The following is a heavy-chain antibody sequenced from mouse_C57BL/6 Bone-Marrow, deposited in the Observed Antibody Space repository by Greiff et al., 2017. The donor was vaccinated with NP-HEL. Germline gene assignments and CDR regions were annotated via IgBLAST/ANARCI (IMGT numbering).Heavy chain of an antibody. CDR1: GFTFSDYG. Sequence: EVHLVESGGGLVKPGGSLKLSCAASGFTFSDYGMHWVRQAPEKGLEWVAYISSGSSTIYYADTVKGRFTISRDNAKNNLFLQMTSLRYEDAAMYYCGRGVTTGFAYWGQGTLVTVSA. V-gene: IGHV5-17*01. CDR2: ISSGSSTI. CDR3: GRGVTTGFAY. J-gene: IGHJ3*01. D-gene: IGHD2-2*01.